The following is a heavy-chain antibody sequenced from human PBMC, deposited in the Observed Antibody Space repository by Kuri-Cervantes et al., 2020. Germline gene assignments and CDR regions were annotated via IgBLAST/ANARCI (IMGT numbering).Heavy chain of an antibody. CDR1: RFTFNNAW. CDR3: TPELIPYSDDAFDI. Sequence: GGSLRLSCAASRFTFNNAWMSWVRQAPGKGLEWVGHIKSKIDGGTTDYAAPVKGRFTISRDDSKSIAYLQMNSLKAEDTAVYYCTPELIPYSDDAFDIWGQGTMVTVSS. J-gene: IGHJ3*02. D-gene: IGHD6-13*01. CDR2: IKSKIDGGTT. V-gene: IGHV3-15*01.